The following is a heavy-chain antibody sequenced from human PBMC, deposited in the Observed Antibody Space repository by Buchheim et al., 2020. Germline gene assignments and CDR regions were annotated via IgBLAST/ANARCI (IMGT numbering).Heavy chain of an antibody. CDR2: ISYDGSNK. CDR1: GFTFSSYA. D-gene: IGHD6-6*01. CDR3: ASSSSSGWYYFDY. V-gene: IGHV3-30*04. Sequence: QVQLVESGGGVVQPGRSLRLSCAASGFTFSSYAMHWVRQAPGKGLEWVAVISYDGSNKYYADSVKGRCTISRDNSKNTLYLQMNSLRAEDTAVYYCASSSSSGWYYFDYWGQGTL. J-gene: IGHJ4*02.